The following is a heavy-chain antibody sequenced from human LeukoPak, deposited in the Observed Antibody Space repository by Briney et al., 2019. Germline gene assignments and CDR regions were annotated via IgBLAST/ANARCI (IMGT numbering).Heavy chain of an antibody. V-gene: IGHV2-5*02. CDR3: AAMAGYYDSSGYETTWFDP. Sequence: SGPTLVKPTQTLTLTCTFSGFSLSTSGVGVGWIRQPPGKALEWLALIYWDDDKRYSPSLKSRLTITKDTSKNQVVLTMTNMDPVDTATYYCAAMAGYYDSSGYETTWFDPWGQGTLVTVSS. CDR1: GFSLSTSGVG. D-gene: IGHD3-22*01. J-gene: IGHJ5*02. CDR2: IYWDDDK.